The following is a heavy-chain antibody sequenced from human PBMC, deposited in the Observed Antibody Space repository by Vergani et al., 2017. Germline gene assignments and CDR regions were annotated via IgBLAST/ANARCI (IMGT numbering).Heavy chain of an antibody. D-gene: IGHD1-1*01. V-gene: IGHV4-38-2*02. J-gene: IGHJ4*02. Sequence: QVQLQESGPGLVRPSETLSLTCTVSGGSLSGYYWGWIRQPPGKGLEWIGSIYHSGSTYYNPSLKSRVTISVDTSKNQFSLKLSSVTAADTAVYYCARHKINWNAFGYWGQGTLVTVSS. CDR3: ARHKINWNAFGY. CDR1: GGSLSGYY. CDR2: IYHSGST.